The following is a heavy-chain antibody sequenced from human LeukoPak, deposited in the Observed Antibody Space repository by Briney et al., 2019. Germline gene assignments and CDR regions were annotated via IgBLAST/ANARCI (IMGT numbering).Heavy chain of an antibody. CDR2: IIPIFGTA. D-gene: IGHD6-13*01. Sequence: GSSVKVSCKASGGTFSSYAISWVRQAPGQGFEWMGGIIPIFGTANYAQKFQGRVTITADKSTSTAYMELSSLRSEDTAVYYCARDGRQQLVENWFDPWGQGTLVTVSS. CDR3: ARDGRQQLVENWFDP. CDR1: GGTFSSYA. J-gene: IGHJ5*02. V-gene: IGHV1-69*06.